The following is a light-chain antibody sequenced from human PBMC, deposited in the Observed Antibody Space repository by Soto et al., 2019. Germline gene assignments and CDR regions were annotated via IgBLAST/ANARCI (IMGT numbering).Light chain of an antibody. Sequence: DIQMIQSPSSVSASLGDSLTITCRASQGITSWVAWYQHKPGRPPKLLIYAASRLESGVPSRFSGSGSGTDFTLTISSLQPEDFGTYYCQQTSSFPLTLGGGTKVEIK. J-gene: IGKJ4*01. V-gene: IGKV1-12*01. CDR1: QGITSW. CDR2: AAS. CDR3: QQTSSFPLT.